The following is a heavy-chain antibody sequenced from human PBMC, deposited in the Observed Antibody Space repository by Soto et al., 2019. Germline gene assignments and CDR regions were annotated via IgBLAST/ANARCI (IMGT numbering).Heavy chain of an antibody. CDR2: IYYSGST. Sequence: VHLQKPAQGLGNLYQTLPLTSPFSGASISIDGYYWSWFRRHPGKGLEWIGYIYYSGSTYYNLSLKSRVTIAVDTSKNKFSLKLRSVTAADTAVYYCARDPTPWGQGTLVTVSS. V-gene: IGHV4-31*03. CDR1: GASISIDGYY. CDR3: ARDPTP. J-gene: IGHJ5*02.